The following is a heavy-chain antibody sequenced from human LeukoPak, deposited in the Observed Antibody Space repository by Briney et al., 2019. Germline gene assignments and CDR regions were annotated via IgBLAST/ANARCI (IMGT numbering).Heavy chain of an antibody. CDR2: IYSGGTT. CDR3: ARGNILPAGFDC. CDR1: GFTVSSNS. V-gene: IGHV3-66*01. D-gene: IGHD2-2*01. Sequence: GGSLRLSCAASGFTVSSNSMSWVRQAPGKGLEWVSVIYSGGTTYYADSVKGRFTISKDNAKNSLYLQMNSLRAEDTAVYYCARGNILPAGFDCWGQGTLVTVSS. J-gene: IGHJ4*02.